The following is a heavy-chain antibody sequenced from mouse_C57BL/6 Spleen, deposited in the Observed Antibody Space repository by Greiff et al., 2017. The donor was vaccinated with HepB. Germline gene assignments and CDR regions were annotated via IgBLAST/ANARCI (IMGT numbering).Heavy chain of an antibody. Sequence: EVKLVESGGGLVKPGGSLKLSCAASGFTFSSYAMSWVRQTPEKRLEWVATISDGGSYTYYPDNVKGRFTISRDNSKNNLYLQMSHLKSEDTAMYYCARDYYYGGSWYFDVWGTGTTVTVSS. D-gene: IGHD1-1*01. J-gene: IGHJ1*03. V-gene: IGHV5-4*01. CDR2: ISDGGSYT. CDR1: GFTFSSYA. CDR3: ARDYYYGGSWYFDV.